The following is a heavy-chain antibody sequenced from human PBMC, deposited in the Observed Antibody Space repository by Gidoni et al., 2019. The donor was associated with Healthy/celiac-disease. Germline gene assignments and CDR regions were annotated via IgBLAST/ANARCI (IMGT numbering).Heavy chain of an antibody. CDR2: INHSGST. J-gene: IGHJ4*02. CDR1: GGSFSGYY. Sequence: HVQLQQWGAGLLKPSETLSLTCAVYGGSFSGYYWSWIRQPPGKGLELIGEINHSGSTNYNPSLKSRVTISVDTSKNQFSLKLSSVTAADTAVYYCARGGGIGGDYWGQGTLVTVSS. CDR3: ARGGGIGGDY. V-gene: IGHV4-34*01. D-gene: IGHD1-26*01.